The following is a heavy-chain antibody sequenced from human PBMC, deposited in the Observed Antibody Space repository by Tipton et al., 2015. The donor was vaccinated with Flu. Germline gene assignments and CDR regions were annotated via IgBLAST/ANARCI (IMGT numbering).Heavy chain of an antibody. D-gene: IGHD3/OR15-3a*01. Sequence: GSLRLSCAASGFTFSSYSMSWVRQAPGKGLEWVSSISSSSSYIYYADSVKGRFTISRDNAKNSLYLQMNSLRAEDTAVYYCARDSTPRTGCFDYWRQGTVVIASS. CDR1: GFTFSSYS. CDR3: ARDSTPRTGCFDY. J-gene: IGHJ4*02. CDR2: ISSSSSYI. V-gene: IGHV3-21*01.